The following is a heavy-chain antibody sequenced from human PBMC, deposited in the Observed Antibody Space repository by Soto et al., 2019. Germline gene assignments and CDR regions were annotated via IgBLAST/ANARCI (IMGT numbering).Heavy chain of an antibody. V-gene: IGHV2-5*01. CDR1: GFSLSTLGEG. D-gene: IGHD5-12*01. CDR2: LFWNDDK. CDR3: AHHTAYDGDAFDI. J-gene: IGHJ3*02. Sequence: QITLTESGPTLVKPTQTLTLTCTFSGFSLSTLGEGVGWIRQPPGKAVEWLAVLFWNDDKRYSPSLTNRLSVTKDTSSNQVVLTMTNVDPVDTATYFCAHHTAYDGDAFDIWGQGTVVTVSS.